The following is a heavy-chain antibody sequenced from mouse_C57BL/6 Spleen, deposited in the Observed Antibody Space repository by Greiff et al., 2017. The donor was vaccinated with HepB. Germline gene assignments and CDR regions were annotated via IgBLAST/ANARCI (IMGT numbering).Heavy chain of an antibody. CDR2: IDPENGVT. D-gene: IGHD1-1*01. J-gene: IGHJ2*01. Sequence: EVQLQQSGPGLVRPGASVKLSCTASGFTIKNDYMHWVKRSPEQGLEWIGWIDPENGVTEYASNFPGKATITADTSSNQAYMQLSSLTYEDSAVYYCASRYYGSSYENYWGQGTTLTVSS. V-gene: IGHV14-4*01. CDR3: ASRYYGSSYENY. CDR1: GFTIKNDY.